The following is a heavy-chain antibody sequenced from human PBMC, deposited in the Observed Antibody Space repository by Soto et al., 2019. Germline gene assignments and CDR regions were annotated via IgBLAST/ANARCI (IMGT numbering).Heavy chain of an antibody. Sequence: GGSLRLSCAASGFTFSSYGMHWVRQAPGKGLEWVAVISYDGSNKYYADSVKGRFTISRDNSKNTLYLQMNSLRAEDTAVYYCAKDALWPNYYDSSGYFYDAFDIWGQGTMVTVSS. CDR1: GFTFSSYG. D-gene: IGHD3-22*01. J-gene: IGHJ3*02. CDR2: ISYDGSNK. V-gene: IGHV3-30*18. CDR3: AKDALWPNYYDSSGYFYDAFDI.